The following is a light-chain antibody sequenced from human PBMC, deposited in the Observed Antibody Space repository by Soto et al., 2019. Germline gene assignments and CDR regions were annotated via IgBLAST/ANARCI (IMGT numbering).Light chain of an antibody. V-gene: IGKV3D-15*01. J-gene: IGKJ1*01. Sequence: IVRTQSARKLSVSRGGGATVSCRASQSVSNKSVWSQQKPGQAPRLLIYAASTRATAIPARFSGSGSETEFTLTIRTLQSEDLAVYYCQQYRNSPETFGQGTKVDI. CDR1: QSVSNK. CDR2: AAS. CDR3: QQYRNSPET.